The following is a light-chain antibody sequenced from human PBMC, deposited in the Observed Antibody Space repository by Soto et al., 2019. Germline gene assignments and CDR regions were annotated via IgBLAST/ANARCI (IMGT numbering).Light chain of an antibody. J-gene: IGKJ1*01. CDR3: MQALQTPRT. CDR2: LGS. CDR1: QSLLLSNGYNY. Sequence: DIVMTQSPLSLPVTPGEPASISCRSSQSLLLSNGYNYLDWYLQKPGQSPQLLIYLGSNRASGVPDRFSGSGSGTEFTLKISRVEAEDVGVYYCMQALQTPRTFGQGTKVEIK. V-gene: IGKV2-28*01.